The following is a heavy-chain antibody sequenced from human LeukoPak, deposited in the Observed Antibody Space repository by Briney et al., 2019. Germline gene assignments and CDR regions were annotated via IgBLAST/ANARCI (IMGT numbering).Heavy chain of an antibody. D-gene: IGHD1-1*01. V-gene: IGHV3-21*01. J-gene: IGHJ4*02. CDR1: GFTFSSYS. CDR3: ARDLTTGNSY. CDR2: ISSSSSYI. Sequence: PGGSLRLSCAASGFTFSSYSMNWVRQAPGKWLEWVSSISSSSSYIYYADSVKGRFTISRDNAKNSLYLQMNSLRAEDTAVYYCARDLTTGNSYWGQGTLVTVSS.